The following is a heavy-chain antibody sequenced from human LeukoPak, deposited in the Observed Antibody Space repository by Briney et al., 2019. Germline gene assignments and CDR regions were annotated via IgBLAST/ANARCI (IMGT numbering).Heavy chain of an antibody. J-gene: IGHJ4*02. CDR1: NYSITSNYY. Sequence: SETLSLTCNVFNYSITSNYYWGWIRQPPGKGLEWIGSIHHTGITHYTPSLESRVTIALDTSKSQFSLRLYSVTAADTAIYYCVREARGWYEDSWGQGTLVTVSS. CDR2: IHHTGIT. CDR3: VREARGWYEDS. D-gene: IGHD6-19*01. V-gene: IGHV4-38-2*02.